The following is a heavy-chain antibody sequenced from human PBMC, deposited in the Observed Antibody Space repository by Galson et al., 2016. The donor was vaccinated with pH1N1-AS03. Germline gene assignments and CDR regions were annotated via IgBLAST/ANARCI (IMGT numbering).Heavy chain of an antibody. D-gene: IGHD6-19*01. CDR1: GYSITTGHY. J-gene: IGHJ4*02. CDR2: AYYGENT. V-gene: IGHV4-38-2*02. CDR3: ARSPRLISVAGTFPSRFDF. Sequence: ETLSLTCTVSGYSITTGHYWGWIRQPPGKGLEWIGSAYYGENTDYSPSLKSRVTISLDTSKNQFSLNLNSVTAADTAVYYCARSPRLISVAGTFPSRFDFWGQGTLVTVSS.